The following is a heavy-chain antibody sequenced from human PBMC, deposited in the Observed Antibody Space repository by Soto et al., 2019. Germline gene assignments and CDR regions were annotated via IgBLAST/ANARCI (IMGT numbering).Heavy chain of an antibody. Sequence: SETLSLTCAVYGGSFSGYYWSWIRQPPGKGLEWIGEINHSGSTNYNPSLKSRVTISVDTSKNQFSLKLSSVTAADTAVYYCARSLNLYCSSTSCHYMDVWGKGTTVTVS. CDR1: GGSFSGYY. D-gene: IGHD2-2*01. CDR3: ARSLNLYCSSTSCHYMDV. V-gene: IGHV4-34*01. CDR2: INHSGST. J-gene: IGHJ6*03.